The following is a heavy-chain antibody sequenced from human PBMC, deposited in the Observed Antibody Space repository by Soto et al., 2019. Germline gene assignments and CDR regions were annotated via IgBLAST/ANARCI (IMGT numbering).Heavy chain of an antibody. CDR1: GFTFSSYA. D-gene: IGHD2-2*01. Sequence: PGGSLRLSCAASGFTFSSYAMSWVRQAPGKGLEWVSAISGSGGSTYYADSVKGRFTISRDNSKNTLYLQMNSLRAEDTAVYYCAKDLNGIVVVPAAIGSWFDPWGQGTLVTVSS. CDR3: AKDLNGIVVVPAAIGSWFDP. J-gene: IGHJ5*02. V-gene: IGHV3-23*01. CDR2: ISGSGGST.